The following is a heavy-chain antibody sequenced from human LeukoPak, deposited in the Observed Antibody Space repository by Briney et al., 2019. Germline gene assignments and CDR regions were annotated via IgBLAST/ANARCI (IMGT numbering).Heavy chain of an antibody. D-gene: IGHD1-26*01. V-gene: IGHV5-10-1*01. CDR2: IDPSDSYT. Sequence: GESLKISCKGSGYSFTSYLISWVRQIPGKGLEWMGRIDPSDSYTNNSPSFQGHVAISADKSISTAYLQWSSLKASDTAMYYCASTLSGSYYAYAFDIWGQGTMVTVSS. CDR3: ASTLSGSYYAYAFDI. J-gene: IGHJ3*02. CDR1: GYSFTSYL.